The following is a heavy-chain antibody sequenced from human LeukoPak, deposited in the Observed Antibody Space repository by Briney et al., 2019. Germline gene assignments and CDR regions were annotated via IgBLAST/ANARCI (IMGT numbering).Heavy chain of an antibody. CDR1: GYTLTELS. CDR3: ATATAAAGIKEFDY. D-gene: IGHD6-13*01. V-gene: IGHV1-24*01. Sequence: ASVKVSCKVSGYTLTELSMHWVRQAPGKGLEWMGGFDPEDGETIYAQKFQGRVTMTEDTSTDTAYMELSSLRSEDTAVYYCATATAAAGIKEFDYWGQGTLVTVSS. J-gene: IGHJ4*02. CDR2: FDPEDGET.